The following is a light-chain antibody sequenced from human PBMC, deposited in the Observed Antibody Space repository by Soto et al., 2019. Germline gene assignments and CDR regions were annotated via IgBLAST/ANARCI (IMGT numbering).Light chain of an antibody. V-gene: IGKV3-11*01. CDR3: QQRSNWPPGGT. CDR2: DAS. J-gene: IGKJ2*01. CDR1: QSASSY. Sequence: EIVLTQSPATLSLSPGERATLSCRASQSASSYLAWHQQKPGQAPRLLIYDASNRATGVPARFSGSGSGTDFTLTISSLEPEDFAVYYCQQRSNWPPGGTFGQGTKPEIK.